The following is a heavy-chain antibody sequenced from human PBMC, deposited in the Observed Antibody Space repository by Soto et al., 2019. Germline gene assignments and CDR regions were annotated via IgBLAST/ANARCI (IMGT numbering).Heavy chain of an antibody. CDR2: IYSGGTI. J-gene: IGHJ4*02. D-gene: IGHD5-12*01. CDR3: HGYGY. V-gene: IGHV3-53*01. Sequence: EVQVVESGGGLVQPGGSLRLSCAVSGFTVTINYMSWVRQAPGKGLEWVSVIYSGGTIYYADSVKGRFTISRDTSKNTLYRQMNRLRGDAPAVYYCHGYGYWGQGTLVTVSS. CDR1: GFTVTINY.